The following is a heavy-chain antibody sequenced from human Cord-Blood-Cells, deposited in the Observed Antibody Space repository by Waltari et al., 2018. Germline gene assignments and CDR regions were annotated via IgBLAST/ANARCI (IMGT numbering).Heavy chain of an antibody. Sequence: QVQLQQWGAGLLKPSETLSLTCAVYGGSFSGYYWSWIRQPPGKGREGIGEINHSGSANCNPSRKRRVTISVDTSKNQFSRKLSSVTAADTAVYYCARPPRLLSGAFDIWGQGTMVTVSS. CDR2: INHSGSA. J-gene: IGHJ3*02. CDR1: GGSFSGYY. CDR3: ARPPRLLSGAFDI. D-gene: IGHD2-21*01. V-gene: IGHV4-34*01.